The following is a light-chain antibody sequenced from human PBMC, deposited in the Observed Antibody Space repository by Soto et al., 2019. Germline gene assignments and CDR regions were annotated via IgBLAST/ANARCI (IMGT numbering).Light chain of an antibody. Sequence: EVVMTQSPATLSVSPGESATLSCRASQTVSYNLDWYQQKPGQAPRLLIFGASTRATGIPARFSGSGSGTEFTLTISSLQSEDFAVYYCQQYNYWPITFGQGTRLEIK. CDR1: QTVSYN. J-gene: IGKJ5*01. CDR3: QQYNYWPIT. CDR2: GAS. V-gene: IGKV3-15*01.